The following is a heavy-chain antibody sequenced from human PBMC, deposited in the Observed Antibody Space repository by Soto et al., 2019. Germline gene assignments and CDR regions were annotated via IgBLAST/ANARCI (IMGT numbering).Heavy chain of an antibody. CDR2: ISWNSGSI. CDR3: VKDIHEQWLVSHFEY. CDR1: GFTFESYA. Sequence: EVQLVESGGGSVQPGRSLRLSCVASGFTFESYAMHWVRPVPGKGLEWVSGISWNSGSIGYEDSVKGRFTISRDNAQKSLYLEMNSLRVEDTAFYYCVKDIHEQWLVSHFEYWGQGALVTVSS. J-gene: IGHJ4*02. V-gene: IGHV3-9*01. D-gene: IGHD6-19*01.